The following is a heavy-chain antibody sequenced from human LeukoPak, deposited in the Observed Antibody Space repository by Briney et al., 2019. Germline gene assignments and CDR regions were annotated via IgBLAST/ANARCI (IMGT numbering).Heavy chain of an antibody. CDR1: GFTFDDYT. J-gene: IGHJ4*02. Sequence: GGSLRLSCAASGFTFDDYTMHWVRHAPGKGLEWVSLISWDGGSTYYADSVKGRFTISRDNSKNSLYLQMNSLRTEDTALYYCANARKVVGATLDYWGQGTLVTVSS. D-gene: IGHD1-26*01. CDR2: ISWDGGST. CDR3: ANARKVVGATLDY. V-gene: IGHV3-43*01.